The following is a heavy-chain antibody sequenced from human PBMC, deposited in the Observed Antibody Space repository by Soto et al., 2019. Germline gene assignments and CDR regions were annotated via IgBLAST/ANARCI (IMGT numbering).Heavy chain of an antibody. D-gene: IGHD1-1*01. Sequence: PSETLSLTCTVSGASISGFYWSWIRKSAGKGLEWIGRIYATGTTDYNPSLKSRVMMSVDTSKKQFSLKLRSVTAADTAVYYCVGDGTTHLRGWLDAWGQGISVTVSS. CDR2: IYATGTT. CDR3: VGDGTTHLRGWLDA. J-gene: IGHJ5*02. CDR1: GASISGFY. V-gene: IGHV4-4*07.